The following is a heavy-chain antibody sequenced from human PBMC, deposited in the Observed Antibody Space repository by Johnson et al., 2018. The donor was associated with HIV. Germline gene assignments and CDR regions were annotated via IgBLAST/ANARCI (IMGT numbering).Heavy chain of an antibody. CDR2: INWNCGAT. CDR1: GFTFDDYG. V-gene: IGHV3-20*04. Sequence: VQLLESGGGVVRPGGSLRLSCSASGFTFDDYGMSWVRQAPGKGLEWVSGINWNCGATFYADSVKGRFTISRDNAKKSLYLQMNSLRAEDTAFYYCVRVGKYCGGDCYSGVDGFDLWGQGTKVTVSA. CDR3: VRVGKYCGGDCYSGVDGFDL. J-gene: IGHJ3*01. D-gene: IGHD2-21*02.